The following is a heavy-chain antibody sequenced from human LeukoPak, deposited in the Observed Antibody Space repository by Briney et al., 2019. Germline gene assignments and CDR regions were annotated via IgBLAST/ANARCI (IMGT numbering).Heavy chain of an antibody. V-gene: IGHV4-39*01. CDR1: GGSISSSSYY. CDR3: ARHVRSSWGPFDY. CDR2: IYYSGST. Sequence: SETLSLTCTVSGGSISSSSYYWGWIRQPPGKGLEWIGSIYYSGSTYYNPSLKSRVTISVDTSKNQFSLRLSSVTAADTAVYYCARHVRSSWGPFDYWGQGTLVTVSS. J-gene: IGHJ4*02. D-gene: IGHD6-13*01.